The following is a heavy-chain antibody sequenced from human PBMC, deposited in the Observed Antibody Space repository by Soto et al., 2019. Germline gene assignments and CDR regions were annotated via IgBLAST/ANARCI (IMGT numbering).Heavy chain of an antibody. CDR2: INPSGGST. Sequence: ASVKVSCKASGYTFTSYYMHWVRQAPGQGLERMGIINPSGGSTSYAQKFQGRVTMTRDTSTSTVYMELSSLRSEDTAVYYCAITLDSYRFDYWGQGTLVTVSS. D-gene: IGHD1-26*01. CDR1: GYTFTSYY. V-gene: IGHV1-46*03. CDR3: AITLDSYRFDY. J-gene: IGHJ4*02.